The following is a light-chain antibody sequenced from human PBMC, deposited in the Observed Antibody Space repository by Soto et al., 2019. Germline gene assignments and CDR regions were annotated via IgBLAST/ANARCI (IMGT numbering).Light chain of an antibody. J-gene: IGKJ1*01. V-gene: IGKV3-20*01. CDR3: QQYGSSRT. CDR2: GAS. CDR1: QSVSSY. Sequence: EIVLTQSPATPSLSPGERATLSCRASQSVSSYLAWYQQKPGQAPRLLIYGASSRATGIPDRFSGSGSGTDFTLTISRLEPEDFAVYYCQQYGSSRTFGQGTKVDIK.